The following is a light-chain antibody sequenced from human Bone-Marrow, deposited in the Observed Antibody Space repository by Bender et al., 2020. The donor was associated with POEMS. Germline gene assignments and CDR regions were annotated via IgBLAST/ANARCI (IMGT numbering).Light chain of an antibody. CDR1: RSDVGRYDY. CDR3: TSDSDSVSANLL. Sequence: QSALTQPASVSGSPGQSITISCTGTRSDVGRYDYVSWYQQHPGKAPKLMIYEVTKRPSRVPDRFSGSESGNTASLTVSRLQAGDEADYYCTSDSDSVSANLLFGGGTKLTVL. CDR2: EVT. V-gene: IGLV2-8*01. J-gene: IGLJ3*02.